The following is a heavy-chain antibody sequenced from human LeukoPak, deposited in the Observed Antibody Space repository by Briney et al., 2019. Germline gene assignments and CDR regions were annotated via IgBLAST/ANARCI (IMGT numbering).Heavy chain of an antibody. CDR3: ASYIAAAGCFDY. CDR1: GGSISSGDYY. V-gene: IGHV4-30-4*01. Sequence: SETLSLTCTVSGGSISSGDYYWSWIRQPPGKGLEWIGYIYYSGSTYYNPSLKSRVTISVDTSKNQFSLKLSSVTAADTAVYYCASYIAAAGCFDYWGQGTLVTVSS. D-gene: IGHD6-13*01. J-gene: IGHJ4*02. CDR2: IYYSGST.